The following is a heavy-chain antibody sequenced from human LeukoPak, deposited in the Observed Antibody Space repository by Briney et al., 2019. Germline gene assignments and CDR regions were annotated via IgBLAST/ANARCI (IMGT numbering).Heavy chain of an antibody. Sequence: ESGPTLVNPTQTLTLTCTFSGFSLSTRGVGVGWIRQPPGKALEWLALIYWNDDKRYSPSLKSRLTITKDTSKNQVVLTMTNMDPVDTATYYCAHLYYYDSGRRLDYWGQGILVTVSS. CDR3: AHLYYYDSGRRLDY. V-gene: IGHV2-5*01. J-gene: IGHJ4*02. CDR2: IYWNDDK. D-gene: IGHD3-10*01. CDR1: GFSLSTRGVG.